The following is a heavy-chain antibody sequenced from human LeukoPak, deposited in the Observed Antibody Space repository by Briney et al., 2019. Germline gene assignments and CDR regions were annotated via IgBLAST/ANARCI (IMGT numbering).Heavy chain of an antibody. CDR1: GLNFSSYW. CDR2: INSDGSST. D-gene: IGHD5-18*01. V-gene: IGHV3-74*01. Sequence: GRSLRLSCAASGLNFSSYWMHWVRQAPGKGLVWVSRINSDGSSTSYADSMKGRFTISRDNAKNTLYLQMNSLRVEDTAVYYCARGGAAMAYYWGQGTLVTVSS. J-gene: IGHJ4*02. CDR3: ARGGAAMAYY.